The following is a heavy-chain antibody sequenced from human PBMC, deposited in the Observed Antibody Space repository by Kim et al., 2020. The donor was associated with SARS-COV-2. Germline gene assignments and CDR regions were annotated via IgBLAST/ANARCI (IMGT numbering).Heavy chain of an antibody. CDR2: IYYSGST. CDR1: GGSISSGGYY. J-gene: IGHJ4*02. Sequence: SETLSLTCTVSGGSISSGGYYWSWIRQHPGKGLEWIGYIYYSGSTYYNPSLKSRVTISVDTSKNQFSLKLSSVTAADTAVYYCARDRGETGYYFDYWGQGTLVTVSS. V-gene: IGHV4-31*03. D-gene: IGHD3-16*01. CDR3: ARDRGETGYYFDY.